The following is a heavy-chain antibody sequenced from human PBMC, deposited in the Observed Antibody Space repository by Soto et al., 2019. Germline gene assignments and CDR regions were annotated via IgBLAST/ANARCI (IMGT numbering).Heavy chain of an antibody. CDR2: INIDGTTT. J-gene: IGHJ5*02. CDR1: GFAFSTKW. D-gene: IGHD1-26*01. V-gene: IGHV3-74*01. Sequence: EVQLVESGGGLVQPGGSLRLSCAASGFAFSTKWMHWVRQGPGKGLVWVSRINIDGTTTNYADSVKGRFTISRDNAKNMLYLQRDSLRAEDTAVYYCARIPYSDTDPCPWGQGTLVTVSS. CDR3: ARIPYSDTDPCP.